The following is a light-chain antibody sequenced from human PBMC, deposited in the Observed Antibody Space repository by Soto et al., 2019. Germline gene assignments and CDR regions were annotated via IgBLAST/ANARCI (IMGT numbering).Light chain of an antibody. J-gene: IGLJ1*01. Sequence: QSVLTEPPSASGTPGQRVTISGSGSSSNMGSNTISWYQQLPGTAPKLLVYNNNHRPSGVPDRFSGSKSGTSASLAISGLRSEDEADYHCAAWDDSLNGYVFGTGTKLTVL. CDR1: SSNMGSNT. V-gene: IGLV1-44*01. CDR3: AAWDDSLNGYV. CDR2: NNN.